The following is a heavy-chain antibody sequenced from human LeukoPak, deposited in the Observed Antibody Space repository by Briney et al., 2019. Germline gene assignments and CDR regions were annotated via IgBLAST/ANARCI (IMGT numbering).Heavy chain of an antibody. CDR2: ISESGGYT. CDR1: GFSFSSYA. J-gene: IGHJ4*02. V-gene: IGHV3-23*01. D-gene: IGHD3-22*01. CDR3: ARESSGYLNYFEY. Sequence: GGSLRLSCATSGFSFSSYAMSWVRQAPGKGLEWVSAISESGGYTNYAGSVKGRFTVSRDNSKNTLSLQMNTLRAEDTAVYYCARESSGYLNYFEYWGQGTLVTVSS.